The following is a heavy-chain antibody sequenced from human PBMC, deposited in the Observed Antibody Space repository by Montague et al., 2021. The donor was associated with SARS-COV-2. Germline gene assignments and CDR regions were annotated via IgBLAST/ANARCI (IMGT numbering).Heavy chain of an antibody. CDR1: GFSLSTSVMS. J-gene: IGHJ4*02. V-gene: IGHV2-70*17. D-gene: IGHD5-24*01. Sequence: PALVKPTQTLTLTCTFSGFSLSTSVMSVSWIRQPPGKALEWLARIDWDDYEFYSTSLKTRLTISKDTSKNQVVLTMTNMDPVETATYSCARCIDGYESGYYFDYWGQGTLVTVSS. CDR3: ARCIDGYESGYYFDY. CDR2: IDWDDYE.